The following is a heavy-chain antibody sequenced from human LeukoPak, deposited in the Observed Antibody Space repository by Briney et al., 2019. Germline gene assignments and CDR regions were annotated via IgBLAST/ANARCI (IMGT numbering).Heavy chain of an antibody. V-gene: IGHV1-69*11. CDR3: ARGPSSDLRTGFFFGYFHD. Sequence: GASVKVSCKASGGTFSNDAVSWVRQAPGEGLKGMGRVIPFLGTTNYAHNFQGRVPITADQDTQTAYMELRSLRSEDTAVYFCARGPSSDLRTGFFFGYFHDWGQGTLITVSS. D-gene: IGHD3/OR15-3a*01. CDR1: GGTFSNDA. J-gene: IGHJ4*02. CDR2: VIPFLGTT.